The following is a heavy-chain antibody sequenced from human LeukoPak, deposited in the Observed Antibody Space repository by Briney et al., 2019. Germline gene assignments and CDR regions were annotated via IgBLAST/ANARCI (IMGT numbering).Heavy chain of an antibody. J-gene: IGHJ4*02. V-gene: IGHV3-15*01. CDR2: IKSKTDGGTT. CDR1: GFTFSNAW. Sequence: GGSLRLSCAASGFTFSNAWMSWVRQAPGKGLEWVGRIKSKTDGGTTDYAAPVKGRFTISRDDSRNTLYLQMNSLKTEDTAVYYCTTDEELPRGFDYWGRGTLVTVSS. D-gene: IGHD1-26*01. CDR3: TTDEELPRGFDY.